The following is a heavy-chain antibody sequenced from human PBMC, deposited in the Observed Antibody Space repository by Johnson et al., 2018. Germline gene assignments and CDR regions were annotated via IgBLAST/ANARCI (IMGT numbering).Heavy chain of an antibody. CDR1: GYSFTSYW. CDR2: IYPGDSDT. J-gene: IGHJ6*02. V-gene: IGHV5-51*01. Sequence: VQLVQSGAEVKKXGESLKIXCKGSGYSFTSYWIGWVRQMPGKGLEWMGIIYPGDSDTRYSPSFQGQVPISADKSISTAYLQWSSLKASDTAMYSCARREGDCSGGSCLVDYYYGMDVWGQGTTVTVSS. CDR3: ARREGDCSGGSCLVDYYYGMDV. D-gene: IGHD2-15*01.